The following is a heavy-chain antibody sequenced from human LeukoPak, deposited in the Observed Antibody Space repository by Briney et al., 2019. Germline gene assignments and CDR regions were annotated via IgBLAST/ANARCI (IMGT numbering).Heavy chain of an antibody. Sequence: PSETLSLTCAVYGGSFSGYHWSWIRQPPGKGLEWIGEINHSGSTNYNPSLKSRVTISVDTSKNQCSLKLSSVTAADTAVYYCARGITGATWNYWGQGTLVTVSS. CDR1: GGSFSGYH. D-gene: IGHD1-7*01. CDR3: ARGITGATWNY. V-gene: IGHV4-34*01. J-gene: IGHJ4*02. CDR2: INHSGST.